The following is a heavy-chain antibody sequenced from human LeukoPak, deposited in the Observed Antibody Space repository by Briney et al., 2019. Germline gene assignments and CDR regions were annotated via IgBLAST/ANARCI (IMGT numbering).Heavy chain of an antibody. Sequence: GGSLRLSCAASGFTFSSYAMSWVRQAPGKGLEWVSAISGSGGSTYYADSVKGRFTISRDNSNNTLYLQMNSLRAEDTAVYYCANDQGSQAPTFPSTWGQGTLVTVSS. V-gene: IGHV3-23*01. CDR1: GFTFSSYA. D-gene: IGHD2/OR15-2a*01. J-gene: IGHJ4*02. CDR3: ANDQGSQAPTFPST. CDR2: ISGSGGST.